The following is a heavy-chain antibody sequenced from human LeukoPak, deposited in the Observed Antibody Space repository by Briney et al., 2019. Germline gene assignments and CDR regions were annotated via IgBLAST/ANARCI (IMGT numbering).Heavy chain of an antibody. CDR2: ISSSRTYI. CDR1: GFTYTSYS. D-gene: IGHD1-20*01. J-gene: IGHJ4*02. CDR3: ERRGYNWKFDY. Sequence: PGGSVRLLCAASGFTYTSYSMHWVPHARARGLECVSSISSSRTYIFYADSVKGQFTISRDNAKNSLDLQMNSRRSEDTAVYYCERRGYNWKFDYWGQGTLVTVSS. V-gene: IGHV3-21*01.